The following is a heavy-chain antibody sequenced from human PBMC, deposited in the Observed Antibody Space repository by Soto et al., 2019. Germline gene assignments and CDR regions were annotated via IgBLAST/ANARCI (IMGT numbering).Heavy chain of an antibody. V-gene: IGHV4-59*01. Sequence: QVQLQESGPGLVKPSETLSLTCTVSGGSISSYYWSWIRQPPGKGLEWIGYIYYSGSTNYNPSLKSLVTIAVDTSKTQFSLKLSSVTGADTAVYYCARVYQPSWYGFAGNWFDPWRQGTLVTVSS. CDR1: GGSISSYY. CDR2: IYYSGST. J-gene: IGHJ5*02. D-gene: IGHD6-13*01. CDR3: ARVYQPSWYGFAGNWFDP.